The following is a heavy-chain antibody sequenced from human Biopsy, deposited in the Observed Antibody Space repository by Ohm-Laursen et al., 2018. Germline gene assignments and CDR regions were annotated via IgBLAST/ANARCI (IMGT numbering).Heavy chain of an antibody. V-gene: IGHV4-31*01. CDR1: GGSISSGGSY. D-gene: IGHD3-22*01. Sequence: SQTLSLTCTVSGGSISSGGSYWSWIRQRPGKGLEWIGYIFNSANTYYNPSLKNLITISGDTSKNQFSLKLNSVTAADTAVYYCARGDYFDSNGYFWFDPLGPGNPGHRLL. J-gene: IGHJ5*02. CDR2: IFNSANT. CDR3: ARGDYFDSNGYFWFDP.